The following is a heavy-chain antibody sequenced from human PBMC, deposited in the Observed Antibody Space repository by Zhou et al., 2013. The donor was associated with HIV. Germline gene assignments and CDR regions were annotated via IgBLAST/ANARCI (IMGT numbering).Heavy chain of an antibody. CDR3: ARGREGGYDFDL. CDR1: GGTFNIYA. CDR2: IIPIVDIA. Sequence: QVQLLQSGAEVKKPGSSVKISCKTSGGTFNIYAINWVRQAPGQGPEWMGRIIPIVDIADYAQTFQDRVTISADKLTSTVYMDLRSLTSKDTAVYYCARGREGGYDFDLWGQGTLVTVSS. J-gene: IGHJ4*02. D-gene: IGHD6-25*01. V-gene: IGHV1-69*04.